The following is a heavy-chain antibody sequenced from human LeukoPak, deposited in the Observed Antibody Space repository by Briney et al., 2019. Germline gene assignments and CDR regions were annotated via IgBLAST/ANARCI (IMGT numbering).Heavy chain of an antibody. J-gene: IGHJ4*02. D-gene: IGHD3-22*01. CDR3: ARDESSRYYYDSSGYCIY. Sequence: GGSLRLSCAASGFTFDDYAMHWVRQAPGKGLEWVSGISWNSGSIGYADSVKGRFTISRDNAKNSLYLQMNSLRAEDTAVYYCARDESSRYYYDSSGYCIYWGQGTLVTVSS. V-gene: IGHV3-9*01. CDR1: GFTFDDYA. CDR2: ISWNSGSI.